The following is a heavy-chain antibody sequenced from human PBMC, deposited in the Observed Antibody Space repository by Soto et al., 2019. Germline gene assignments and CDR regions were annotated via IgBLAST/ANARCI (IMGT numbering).Heavy chain of an antibody. CDR3: AGLRQQLDKNFDY. J-gene: IGHJ4*02. D-gene: IGHD6-13*01. V-gene: IGHV4-59*08. CDR2: IYYTERP. Sequence: QVQLQGSGPGLVKPSETLSLTCTVSGGPISSYYWTWIRQPPGKGLEWIGHIYYTERPKYNPSLTSRVTISVDTSKNQFSLKLSSVTAADTAVYYCAGLRQQLDKNFDYWGQGTLVTVSS. CDR1: GGPISSYY.